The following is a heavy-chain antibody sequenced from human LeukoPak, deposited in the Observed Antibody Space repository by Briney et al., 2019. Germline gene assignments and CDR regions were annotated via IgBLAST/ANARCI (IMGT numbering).Heavy chain of an antibody. CDR2: MNPNSGNT. CDR3: ARGRFRYCSGGSCRYGMDV. CDR1: GYTFTGYY. J-gene: IGHJ6*02. Sequence: ASVKVSCKASGYTFTGYYMHWVRQATGQGLEWMGWMNPNSGNTGYAQKFQGRVTMTRNTSISTAYMELSSLRSEDTAVYYCARGRFRYCSGGSCRYGMDVWGQGTTVTVSS. V-gene: IGHV1-8*02. D-gene: IGHD2-15*01.